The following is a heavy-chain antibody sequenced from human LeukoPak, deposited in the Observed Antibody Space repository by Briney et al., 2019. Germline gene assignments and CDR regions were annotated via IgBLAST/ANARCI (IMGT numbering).Heavy chain of an antibody. CDR3: ARVADYYDSSGYSPGAFDI. D-gene: IGHD3-22*01. Sequence: SETLSLTCTVSGGSISSYYWSWIRQPAGEGLEWIGHIYTSGSTKYSPSLKSRVTMSVDTSKNQFSLKLSSVTAADTAVYYCARVADYYDSSGYSPGAFDIWGQGTMVTDSS. CDR2: IYTSGST. J-gene: IGHJ3*02. V-gene: IGHV4-4*07. CDR1: GGSISSYY.